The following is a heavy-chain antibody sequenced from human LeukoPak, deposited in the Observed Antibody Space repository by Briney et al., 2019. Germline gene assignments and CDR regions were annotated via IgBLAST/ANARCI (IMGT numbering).Heavy chain of an antibody. CDR3: ARADPVGY. CDR2: VNCNTGGT. J-gene: IGHJ4*02. CDR1: GYTFTGSF. Sequence: GASVKVSCKASGYTFTGSFMHWVRQAPGQGLEWMGWVNCNTGGTKFAQKFQGGVTMTRDTSISTAYMELSRLRSDDTAVYYCARADPVGYWGQGTQVTVSS. V-gene: IGHV1-2*02.